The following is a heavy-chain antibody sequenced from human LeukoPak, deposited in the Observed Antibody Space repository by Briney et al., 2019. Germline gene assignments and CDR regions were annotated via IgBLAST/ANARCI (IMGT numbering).Heavy chain of an antibody. CDR2: INPNSGGT. D-gene: IGHD3-9*01. CDR1: GYTFTGYY. Sequence: ASVKVSCKASGYTFTGYYMHWVRQAPGQGLEWMGWINPNSGGTNYAQKFQGRVTMTRDTSISTAYMELSRLRSDDTAVYYCARERGNYDILTDYYEGNGFDPWGQGTLVTVSS. J-gene: IGHJ5*02. V-gene: IGHV1-2*02. CDR3: ARERGNYDILTDYYEGNGFDP.